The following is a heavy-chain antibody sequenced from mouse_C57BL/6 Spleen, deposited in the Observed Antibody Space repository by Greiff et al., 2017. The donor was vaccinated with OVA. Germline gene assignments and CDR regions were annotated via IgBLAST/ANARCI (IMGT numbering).Heavy chain of an antibody. CDR1: GYTFTSYW. V-gene: IGHV1-53*01. J-gene: IGHJ1*03. CDR2: INPSNGGT. CDR3: ARSKPNYYGSSIWDFDV. D-gene: IGHD1-1*01. Sequence: QVQLQQPGTELVKPGASVKLSCKASGYTFTSYWMHWVKQRPGQGLEWIGNINPSNGGTNYNEKFKSKATLTVDKSSSTAYMQLSSLTSEDSAVYYCARSKPNYYGSSIWDFDVWGTGTTVTVSS.